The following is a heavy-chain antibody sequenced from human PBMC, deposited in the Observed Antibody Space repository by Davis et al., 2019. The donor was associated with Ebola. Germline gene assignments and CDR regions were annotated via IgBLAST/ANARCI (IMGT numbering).Heavy chain of an antibody. D-gene: IGHD1-26*01. V-gene: IGHV3-23*01. CDR2: LGTSADT. Sequence: GGSLRLSCAASGFIFSSYVMSWVRQAPGKGLEWVSTLGTSADTYYADSVKGRFTISRDNSKNTLYLQMNSLRAEDTAVYYCAKDKGRWEPHFDYWGQGTLVTVSS. J-gene: IGHJ4*02. CDR1: GFIFSSYV. CDR3: AKDKGRWEPHFDY.